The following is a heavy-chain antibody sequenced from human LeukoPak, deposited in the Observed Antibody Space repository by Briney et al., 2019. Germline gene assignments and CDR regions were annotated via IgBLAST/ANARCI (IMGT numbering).Heavy chain of an antibody. CDR3: AGNYDSWTGLNY. CDR1: GFTFSGSA. V-gene: IGHV3-73*01. D-gene: IGHD3-3*01. Sequence: PGGSLKLSCAASGFTFSGSAMHWVRQASGKGLEWVGHIGNKASNYATGYAPSLKGRFTISRDDSKDTAYLQVNSLKPEDTAVYYCAGNYDSWTGLNYWGLGTLVTVSS. J-gene: IGHJ4*02. CDR2: IGNKASNYAT.